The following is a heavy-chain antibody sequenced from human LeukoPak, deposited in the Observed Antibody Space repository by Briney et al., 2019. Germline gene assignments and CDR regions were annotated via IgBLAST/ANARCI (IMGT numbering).Heavy chain of an antibody. Sequence: GGSLRLSCAASGFTFSSYSMNWVRQAPGQRLEWVSYISSSSSTIYYADSVKGRFTISRDNAKNSLYLQMNSLRDEDTAVYYCARGFWSGYSFDYWGQGTLVTVSS. CDR1: GFTFSSYS. V-gene: IGHV3-48*02. CDR3: ARGFWSGYSFDY. D-gene: IGHD3-3*01. CDR2: ISSSSSTI. J-gene: IGHJ4*02.